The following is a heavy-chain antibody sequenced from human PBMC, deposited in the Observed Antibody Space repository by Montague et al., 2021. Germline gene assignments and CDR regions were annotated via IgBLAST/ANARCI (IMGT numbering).Heavy chain of an antibody. D-gene: IGHD2-2*01. CDR3: AKDAGIVVVRARHFDY. CDR2: IRCNSGSI. J-gene: IGHJ4*02. V-gene: IGHV3-9*01. Sequence: SLRLSCAASGFTFDDYAMHWVRQTPGKVLEWVSGIRCNSGSIGYADSVKGRFTISRDNAKNSLYLQMNSLRAEDTALYYCAKDAGIVVVRARHFDYWGQGTLVTVSS. CDR1: GFTFDDYA.